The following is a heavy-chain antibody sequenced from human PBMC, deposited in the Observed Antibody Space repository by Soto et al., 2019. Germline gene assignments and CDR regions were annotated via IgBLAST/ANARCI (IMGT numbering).Heavy chain of an antibody. Sequence: KPSETLSLTCTVSGGSISSYYWNWIRQPPGKGLEWIGYFYFTGNFSYNPSLKSRVTMSVDTSKNQFSLQLRSVTAADTAVYYCARYIGAIGRYYYGMNVWGQGTTVTVSS. D-gene: IGHD6-13*01. J-gene: IGHJ6*02. CDR2: FYFTGNF. CDR1: GGSISSYY. CDR3: ARYIGAIGRYYYGMNV. V-gene: IGHV4-59*01.